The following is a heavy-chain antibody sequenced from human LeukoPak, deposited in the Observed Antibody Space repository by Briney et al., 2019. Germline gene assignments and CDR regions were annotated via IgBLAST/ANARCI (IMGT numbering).Heavy chain of an antibody. CDR1: GDSNSTNYYY. CDR3: ARRGDY. Sequence: PSETLSLTCTVSGDSNSTNYYYWGWIRQPPGKGLEWIGSIYYTGSTHYSPSLKSRVTIALDTSKNQFSLKLRSVTAADTAVYYCARRGDYWGQGILVTVSS. D-gene: IGHD3-16*01. CDR2: IYYTGST. V-gene: IGHV4-39*01. J-gene: IGHJ4*02.